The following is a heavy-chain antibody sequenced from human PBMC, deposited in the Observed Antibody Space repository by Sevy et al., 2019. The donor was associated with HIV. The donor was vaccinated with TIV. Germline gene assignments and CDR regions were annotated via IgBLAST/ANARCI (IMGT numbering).Heavy chain of an antibody. Sequence: GGSLRLSCAASGFVFSSYAIHWVRQAPGKGLEWVAVISYDGKNKYYADSVKGRFTISRDNSRNTLDLQMDSLRPEDTAVYYCARGGYCSGGSCRYYYYGVDVWGQGTTVTVSS. CDR1: GFVFSSYA. J-gene: IGHJ6*02. D-gene: IGHD2-15*01. CDR3: ARGGYCSGGSCRYYYYGVDV. V-gene: IGHV3-30*04. CDR2: ISYDGKNK.